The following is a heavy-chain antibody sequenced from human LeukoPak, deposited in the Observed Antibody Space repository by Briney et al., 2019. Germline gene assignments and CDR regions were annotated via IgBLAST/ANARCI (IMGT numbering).Heavy chain of an antibody. D-gene: IGHD2-21*02. Sequence: PSETLSLTCTVSGGSINNYFWSRVRQPAGEGLEWIGRIYTSGSTNYNPSLRSRVTISVDMSKNQFSLKLSSVTAADTAVYYCARDDPARMTATLDYWGQGILVTVSS. V-gene: IGHV4-4*07. CDR2: IYTSGST. CDR3: ARDDPARMTATLDY. CDR1: GGSINNYF. J-gene: IGHJ4*02.